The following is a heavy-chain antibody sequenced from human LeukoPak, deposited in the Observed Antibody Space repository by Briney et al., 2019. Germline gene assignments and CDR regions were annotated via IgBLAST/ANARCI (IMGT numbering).Heavy chain of an antibody. J-gene: IGHJ3*02. Sequence: PGGSLRLSCAASGFIFSSYGIHWVRQAPGKGLEWVAFIRYDGSNKYYADSVKGRFTISRDNSKNTLYLQMNSLRAEDTAVYYCAKFDRGLQTYDAFDIWGQGTMVTVSS. CDR3: AKFDRGLQTYDAFDI. CDR1: GFIFSSYG. D-gene: IGHD4-11*01. V-gene: IGHV3-30*02. CDR2: IRYDGSNK.